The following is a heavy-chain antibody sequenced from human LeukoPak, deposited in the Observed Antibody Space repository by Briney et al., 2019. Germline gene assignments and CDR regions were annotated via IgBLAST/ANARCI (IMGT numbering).Heavy chain of an antibody. CDR2: ISAYNGNT. J-gene: IGHJ5*02. V-gene: IGHV1-18*01. CDR3: ARDGTYGYYYDSSGYGSGWFDP. Sequence: ASVKVSCKASGYTFTSYGISWVRQAPGQGLEWMGWISAYNGNTNYAQKLQGRVTMTTDTSTSTAYMELRSLRSDDTAVYYCARDGTYGYYYDSSGYGSGWFDPWGQGTLVTVSS. D-gene: IGHD3-22*01. CDR1: GYTFTSYG.